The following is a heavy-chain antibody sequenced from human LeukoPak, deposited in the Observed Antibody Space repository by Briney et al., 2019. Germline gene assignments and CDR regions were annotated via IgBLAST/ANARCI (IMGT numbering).Heavy chain of an antibody. V-gene: IGHV4-59*01. J-gene: IGHJ5*02. CDR3: ARVKSIAAAVFDP. CDR2: IYYSGSP. CDR1: VGSISRYY. Sequence: SETLSLTRTVSVGSISRYYWSWIWPPPGKGVGWVGYIYYSGSPNHNPSLKSRVTISVDTSKNQFALKLSSVTAADTAVYYCARVKSIAAAVFDPWGQGTLVTVSS. D-gene: IGHD6-13*01.